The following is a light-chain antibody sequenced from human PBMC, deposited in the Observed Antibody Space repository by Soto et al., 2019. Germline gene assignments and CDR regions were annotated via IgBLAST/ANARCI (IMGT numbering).Light chain of an antibody. J-gene: IGKJ1*01. CDR2: GAS. CDR1: QSVSSN. Sequence: EMVLTKSPVTLSLSTGEGATLSCRASQSVSSNLAWYQQKPGQAPRLLIYGASTRATGIPARFSGSGSGTEFTLTISSLQSEDFAVYYCQQYNNWPPFGQGTKADIK. CDR3: QQYNNWPP. V-gene: IGKV3-15*01.